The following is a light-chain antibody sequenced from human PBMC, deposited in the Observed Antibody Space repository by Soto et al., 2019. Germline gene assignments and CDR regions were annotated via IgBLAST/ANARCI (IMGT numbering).Light chain of an antibody. CDR1: QSISSY. V-gene: IGKV1-6*01. CDR3: LQDYNYPQT. Sequence: IQMTQSPSSLSASVGDRVTITCRASQSISSYLNWYQQKPGKAPKLLIYAASSLQSGVPSRFSGSGSGTDFTLTISSLQPEDFATYYCLQDYNYPQTFGQGAMVDIK. J-gene: IGKJ1*01. CDR2: AAS.